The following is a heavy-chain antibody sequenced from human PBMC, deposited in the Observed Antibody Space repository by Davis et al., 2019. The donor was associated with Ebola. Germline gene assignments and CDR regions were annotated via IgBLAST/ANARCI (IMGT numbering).Heavy chain of an antibody. CDR2: IYYSGTT. J-gene: IGHJ4*02. V-gene: IGHV4-39*01. CDR3: ARLLKYYYDSSGYSITHYFDY. Sequence: MPSETLSLTCTVSGGSISSSGHYWDWIRQPPGKGREWIGSIYYSGTTYYNPSLKSRVTISVDTSKNQFSLKLNSVTAADTAVYYCARLLKYYYDSSGYSITHYFDYWGQGTLVTVSS. D-gene: IGHD3-22*01. CDR1: GGSISSSGHY.